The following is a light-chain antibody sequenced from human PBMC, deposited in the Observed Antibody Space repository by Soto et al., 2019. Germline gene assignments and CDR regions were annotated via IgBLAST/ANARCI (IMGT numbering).Light chain of an antibody. CDR3: QQYGSSPWT. V-gene: IGKV3-20*01. J-gene: IGKJ1*01. Sequence: EIVFTQSPGTLSLSPGERATLSCRASQSVSSSYLAWYQQTPGQAPRLLIYGASSRATGIPDRFSGSGSGTDFTLTISRXEPEDFAVYYCQQYGSSPWTFGQGTKVDIK. CDR2: GAS. CDR1: QSVSSSY.